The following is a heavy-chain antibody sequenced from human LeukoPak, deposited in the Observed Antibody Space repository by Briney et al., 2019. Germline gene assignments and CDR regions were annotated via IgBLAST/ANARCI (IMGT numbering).Heavy chain of an antibody. J-gene: IGHJ4*02. V-gene: IGHV1-2*02. Sequence: ASVKVSCKASGYTFTGYYMHWVRQAPGQGLEWMGWINPNSGGTNYAQKFQGRVTMTRDTSISTAYMELSRLRSDGTAVYYCARDTYYYDSSGYYFLDYWGQGTLVTVSS. CDR3: ARDTYYYDSSGYYFLDY. CDR1: GYTFTGYY. D-gene: IGHD3-22*01. CDR2: INPNSGGT.